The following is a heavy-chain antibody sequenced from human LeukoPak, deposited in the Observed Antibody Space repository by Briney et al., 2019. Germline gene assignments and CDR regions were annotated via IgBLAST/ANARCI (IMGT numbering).Heavy chain of an antibody. CDR2: ISSSSSYI. CDR3: ARGDTVTTLAFDI. D-gene: IGHD4-11*01. CDR1: GFTFSSYS. Sequence: GGSLRLSCAASGFTFSSYSMNWVRQAPGKGLEWVSSISSSSSYIYYADSVKGRFTISRDNAKNSLYLQMNSLRAEDTAVYYCARGDTVTTLAFDIWGQGTMVTVFS. J-gene: IGHJ3*02. V-gene: IGHV3-21*01.